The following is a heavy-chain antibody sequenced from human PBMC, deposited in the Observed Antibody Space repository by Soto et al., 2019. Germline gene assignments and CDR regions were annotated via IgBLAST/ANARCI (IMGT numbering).Heavy chain of an antibody. V-gene: IGHV4-59*01. CDR1: GGSISSYY. CDR2: IYYSGST. Sequence: SETLSLTCTVSGGSISSYYWSWIRQPPGKGLEWIGYIYYSGSTNYNPSLKSRVTISVDTSKNQFSLKLSSVTAADTAVYYCAGLLRYSSSWYYGNWFDPWGQGTLVTVSS. D-gene: IGHD6-13*01. CDR3: AGLLRYSSSWYYGNWFDP. J-gene: IGHJ5*02.